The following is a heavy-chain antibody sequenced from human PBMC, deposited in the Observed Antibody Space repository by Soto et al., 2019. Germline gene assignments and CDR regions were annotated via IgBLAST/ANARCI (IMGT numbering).Heavy chain of an antibody. D-gene: IGHD3-10*01. CDR2: ISAYNGNT. Sequence: ASVKVSCKASGYTFTSYAMHWVRQAPGQRLEWMGWISAYNGNTNYAQKLQGRVTMTTDTSTSTAYMELRSLRSDDTAVYYCARRKFEDLDAFDIWGQGTMVTVSS. J-gene: IGHJ3*02. V-gene: IGHV1-18*01. CDR1: GYTFTSYA. CDR3: ARRKFEDLDAFDI.